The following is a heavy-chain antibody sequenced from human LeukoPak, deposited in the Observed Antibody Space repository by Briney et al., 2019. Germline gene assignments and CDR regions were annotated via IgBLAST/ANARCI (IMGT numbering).Heavy chain of an antibody. CDR3: ARGDSSGGRGDY. Sequence: ASVKVSCKASGGTFSSYAISWVRQAPGQGLEWMGWMNPNSGNTGYAQKFQGRVTMTRNTSISTAYMELSSLRSEDTAVYYCARGDSSGGRGDYWGQGTLVTVSS. CDR1: GGTFSSYA. V-gene: IGHV1-8*02. CDR2: MNPNSGNT. J-gene: IGHJ4*02. D-gene: IGHD6-19*01.